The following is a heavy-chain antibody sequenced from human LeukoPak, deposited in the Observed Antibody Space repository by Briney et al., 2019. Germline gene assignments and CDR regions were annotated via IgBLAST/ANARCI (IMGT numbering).Heavy chain of an antibody. V-gene: IGHV5-51*01. CDR3: ARLYGSGRNYYYYYMDV. CDR1: GYSFTSYW. D-gene: IGHD3-10*01. J-gene: IGHJ6*03. CDR2: IYPGDSDT. Sequence: GESLKISCKGSGYSFTSYWIGWVCQMPGKGLEWMGIIYPGDSDTRYSPSFQGQVTISADKSISTAYLQWSSLKASDTAMYYCARLYGSGRNYYYYYMDVWGKGTTVTISS.